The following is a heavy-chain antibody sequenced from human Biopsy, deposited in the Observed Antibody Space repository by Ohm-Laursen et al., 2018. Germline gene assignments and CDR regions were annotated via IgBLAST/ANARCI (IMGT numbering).Heavy chain of an antibody. CDR3: ARGSNDFGGLYFPR. Sequence: LETLSLTCTVSGGSFTGHYWSWIRQPPGKGLEWIGHISYTGYISYNASLKSRVTISVDTSRNHFSLRLSSLTAADTAVYYCARGSNDFGGLYFPRWGQGTLLTVSS. V-gene: IGHV4-59*11. D-gene: IGHD4-23*01. CDR1: GGSFTGHY. CDR2: ISYTGYI. J-gene: IGHJ4*02.